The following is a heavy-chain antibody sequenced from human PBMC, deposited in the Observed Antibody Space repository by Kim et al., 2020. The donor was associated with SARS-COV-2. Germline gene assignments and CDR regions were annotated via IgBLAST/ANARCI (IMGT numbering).Heavy chain of an antibody. D-gene: IGHD3-10*01. CDR3: AKDLTIGFGELYCLAS. V-gene: IGHV3-23*01. CDR2: MSGGGGAP. J-gene: IGHJ4*02. Sequence: GGSLRLSCVASGFTFSIYFMTWVRRAPGKGLEWVSGMSGGGGAPYYADSVKGRFTMSRDNSKNTVYLQMDILRADDTAVYYCAKDLTIGFGELYCLASWGQGTLVTVSS. CDR1: GFTFSIYF.